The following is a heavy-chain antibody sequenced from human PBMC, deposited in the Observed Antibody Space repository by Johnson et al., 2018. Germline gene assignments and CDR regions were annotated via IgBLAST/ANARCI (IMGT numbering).Heavy chain of an antibody. CDR3: AKARRKSRDIVVVVAATGDAFDI. D-gene: IGHD2-15*01. J-gene: IGHJ3*02. V-gene: IGHV3-30*18. CDR1: GFTFSSYG. CDR2: ISYDGSNK. Sequence: QVQLVESGGGVVQPGRSLRLSCAASGFTFSSYGMHWVRQAPGKGLEWVAVISYDGSNKYYADSVKGRFTLARDNSKNTLSMQMNSLRAEDTAVYYCAKARRKSRDIVVVVAATGDAFDIWGQGTMVTVSS.